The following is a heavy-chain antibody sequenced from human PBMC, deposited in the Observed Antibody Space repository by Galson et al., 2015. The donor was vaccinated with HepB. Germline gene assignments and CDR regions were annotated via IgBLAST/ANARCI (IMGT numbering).Heavy chain of an antibody. CDR3: ARLGHEPYNWYGMDV. V-gene: IGHV5-51*01. Sequence: QSGAEVKKPGESLKISCKGSGYSFTSYWIGWVRQKPGKGLECMGIIYPGDSEIRSSPSFQGQVTMSVDKSITTAYLQWSSLKAADTAMYYCARLGHEPYNWYGMDVWGQGTTVTVAS. D-gene: IGHD3-16*01. CDR2: IYPGDSEI. CDR1: GYSFTSYW. J-gene: IGHJ6*02.